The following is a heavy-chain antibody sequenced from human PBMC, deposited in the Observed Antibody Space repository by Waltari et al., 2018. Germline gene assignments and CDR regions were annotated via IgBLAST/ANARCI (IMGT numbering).Heavy chain of an antibody. J-gene: IGHJ4*02. Sequence: QVQLQQWGAGLLKPSETLSLTCAVYGGSFSGYYWSWIRQPPGKGLEWIGEINHSGSTNYNPSLKSRVTRSVDTSKNQFSLKLSSVTAADTAVYYCARDLYYYDSSGSFDYWGQGTLVTVSS. CDR3: ARDLYYYDSSGSFDY. D-gene: IGHD3-22*01. V-gene: IGHV4-34*01. CDR1: GGSFSGYY. CDR2: INHSGST.